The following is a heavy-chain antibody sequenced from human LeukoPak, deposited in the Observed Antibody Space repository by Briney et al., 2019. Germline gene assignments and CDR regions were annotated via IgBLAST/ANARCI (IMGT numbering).Heavy chain of an antibody. J-gene: IGHJ6*01. CDR3: ARWYNWNDGNYYGMDV. Sequence: GGSLRFSCAASGFTFSSYEMNWVRQAPGKGLEWVSYISSSGSTIYYADSVKGRFTISRDNAKNSLYLKMNSLRAEDTAVYYCARWYNWNDGNYYGMDVWGKGTTVTVSS. CDR1: GFTFSSYE. D-gene: IGHD1-1*01. V-gene: IGHV3-48*03. CDR2: ISSSGSTI.